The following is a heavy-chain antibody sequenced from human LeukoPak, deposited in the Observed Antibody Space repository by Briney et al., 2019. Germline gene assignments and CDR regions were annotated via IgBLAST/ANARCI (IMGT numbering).Heavy chain of an antibody. CDR1: SGSISSYY. Sequence: SEPLSLTCTVSSGSISSYYWSWVQQPPGKGLEWIGYIYYNGDTNYNASLKSRVTISVDTSKNQFSLELSSVTAADTAVHYCTGGGWTYDYWGQGTLVTVSS. V-gene: IGHV4-59*01. CDR2: IYYNGDT. J-gene: IGHJ4*02. CDR3: TGGGWTYDY. D-gene: IGHD6-19*01.